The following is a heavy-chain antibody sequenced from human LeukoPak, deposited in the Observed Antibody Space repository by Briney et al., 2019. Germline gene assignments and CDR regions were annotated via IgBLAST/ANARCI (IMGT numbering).Heavy chain of an antibody. CDR2: IYYSGST. CDR1: GGSISSGDYY. CDR3: ARDSYGATGAFDI. J-gene: IGHJ3*02. D-gene: IGHD4/OR15-4a*01. Sequence: SETLSLTCTVSGGSISSGDYYWSWIRQPPGKGLEWIGYIYYSGSTYYNPSLKSRVTISVDTSKNQFSLKLSSVTAADSAVYYCARDSYGATGAFDIWGQGTMVTVSS. V-gene: IGHV4-30-4*08.